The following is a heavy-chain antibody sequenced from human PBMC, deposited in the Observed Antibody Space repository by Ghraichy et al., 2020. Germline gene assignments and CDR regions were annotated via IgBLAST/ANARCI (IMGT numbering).Heavy chain of an antibody. D-gene: IGHD2-2*01. CDR1: GFTFNRYA. Sequence: GGSPRLSCAASGFTFNRYAMSWVRQAPGKGLEWVSAISGSGGITYYADSVKGRFTISRDNSKNTLYLQMNSLRAEDTAVYYCAKDWYCTSTSCYAGYYYYGMDVWGQGTTVTVSS. V-gene: IGHV3-23*01. CDR2: ISGSGGIT. CDR3: AKDWYCTSTSCYAGYYYYGMDV. J-gene: IGHJ6*02.